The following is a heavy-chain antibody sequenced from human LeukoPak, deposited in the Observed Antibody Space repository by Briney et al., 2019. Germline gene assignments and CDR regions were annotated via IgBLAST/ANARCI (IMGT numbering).Heavy chain of an antibody. V-gene: IGHV3-9*01. Sequence: QSGGSLRLSCAASGFTFDDYAMHWVRQAPGKGLEWVSGISRNSGSIGYADSVKGRFTISRDNAKNSLYLQMNSLRAEDTALYYCAKARYGDYGVDYWGQGTLVTVSS. D-gene: IGHD4-17*01. CDR3: AKARYGDYGVDY. J-gene: IGHJ4*02. CDR2: ISRNSGSI. CDR1: GFTFDDYA.